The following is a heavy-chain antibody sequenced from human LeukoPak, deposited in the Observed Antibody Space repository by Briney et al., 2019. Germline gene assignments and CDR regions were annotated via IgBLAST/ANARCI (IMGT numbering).Heavy chain of an antibody. Sequence: SVKVSCKASGGTFSSYAISWVRQAPGQGLEWMGGIIPIFGTANYAQKFQGRVTITADESTSTAYMELSSLRSEDTAVYYCARTAEGYFLTGCYYDYWGQGTLVTVSS. CDR3: ARTAEGYFLTGCYYDY. V-gene: IGHV1-69*13. CDR2: IIPIFGTA. CDR1: GGTFSSYA. D-gene: IGHD3/OR15-3a*01. J-gene: IGHJ4*02.